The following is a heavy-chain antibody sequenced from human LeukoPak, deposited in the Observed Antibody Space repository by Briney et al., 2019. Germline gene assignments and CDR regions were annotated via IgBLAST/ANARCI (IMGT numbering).Heavy chain of an antibody. CDR3: ARGFNFYYYGMDV. J-gene: IGHJ6*02. CDR2: INWNGGST. CDR1: GXTFDDYG. V-gene: IGHV3-20*04. Sequence: PGGSLRLSCAASGXTFDDYGVSWVRQAPGKGLEWVSGINWNGGSTGYADSVKGRFTISRDNAKNSLYLQMNSLRAEDTALYYCARGFNFYYYGMDVWGQGTTVTVSS. D-gene: IGHD3-10*01.